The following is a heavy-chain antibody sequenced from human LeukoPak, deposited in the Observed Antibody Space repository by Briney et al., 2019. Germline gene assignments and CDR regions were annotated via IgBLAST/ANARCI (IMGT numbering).Heavy chain of an antibody. CDR2: IYYSGGT. CDR3: ARGRGYSGYDLDWYFDL. Sequence: SETLSLTCSVSGGSFTTYYWSWIRQPPGKGLEWIGYIYYSGGTNYNPSLQRRVTMSVDTSKNHFSLRLSSVTAADTAVYYCARGRGYSGYDLDWYFDLWGRGTLVTVSS. CDR1: GGSFTTYY. V-gene: IGHV4-59*01. J-gene: IGHJ2*01. D-gene: IGHD5-12*01.